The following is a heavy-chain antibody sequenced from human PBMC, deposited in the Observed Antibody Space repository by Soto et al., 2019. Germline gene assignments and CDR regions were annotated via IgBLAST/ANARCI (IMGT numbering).Heavy chain of an antibody. V-gene: IGHV3-23*01. CDR2: ISGSGGST. D-gene: IGHD1-20*01. J-gene: IGHJ4*02. CDR3: ARGITLPTPLDY. Sequence: GGSLRLSCAASGFTFSSYAMNWVRQAPGKGLEWVSVISGSGGSTYYADAVNGRFTISRDNSTNTLYLQMNSLRAEDTAVYYCARGITLPTPLDYWGQGTLVTVSS. CDR1: GFTFSSYA.